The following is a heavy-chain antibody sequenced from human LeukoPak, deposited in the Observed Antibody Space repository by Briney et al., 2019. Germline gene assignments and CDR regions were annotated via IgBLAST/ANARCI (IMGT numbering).Heavy chain of an antibody. D-gene: IGHD6-13*01. CDR1: GFSFSSYE. V-gene: IGHV3-48*03. Sequence: GGSLRLSCAASGFSFSSYEMNWVRQAPGKGLEWVSYIRSSGSTTFYADSVKGRFIISRDNAKDSLYLQMNSLRAEDTAVYYCARVGNSLNYFDCWGQGTLVTVSS. J-gene: IGHJ4*02. CDR3: ARVGNSLNYFDC. CDR2: IRSSGSTT.